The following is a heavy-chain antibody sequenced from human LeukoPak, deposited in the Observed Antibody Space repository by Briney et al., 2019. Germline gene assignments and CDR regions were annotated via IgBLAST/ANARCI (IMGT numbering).Heavy chain of an antibody. CDR3: TRDLAAVPAPRMDV. V-gene: IGHV3-7*03. D-gene: IGHD6-13*01. CDR1: GFSFSSYD. J-gene: IGHJ6*02. Sequence: HPGGSLRLSCAASGFSFSSYDMSWVRQAPGKGLEWAALINPDGSERYYVDSVKGRFTISRDNARNSLYLQMDSLRDDDTAMYFCTRDLAAVPAPRMDVWGQGTTVTVSS. CDR2: INPDGSER.